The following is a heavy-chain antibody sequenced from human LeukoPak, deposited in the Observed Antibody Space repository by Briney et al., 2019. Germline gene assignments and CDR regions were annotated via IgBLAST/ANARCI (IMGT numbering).Heavy chain of an antibody. V-gene: IGHV3-21*01. CDR1: GFTFSSYS. J-gene: IGHJ4*02. CDR3: ARVGRYSSQATVDY. CDR2: ISSSSGYI. D-gene: IGHD6-19*01. Sequence: GGSLRLSCAASGFTFSSYSMNWVRQAPGKGLEWVSSISSSSGYIYYADSVKGRFTISRDNAKNSLYLQMNSLRAEDTAVYYCARVGRYSSQATVDYWGQGTLVTVSS.